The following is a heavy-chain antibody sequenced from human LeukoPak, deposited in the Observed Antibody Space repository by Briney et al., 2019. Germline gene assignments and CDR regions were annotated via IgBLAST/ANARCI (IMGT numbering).Heavy chain of an antibody. CDR3: ARDPVGGSTIFDY. D-gene: IGHD1-26*01. J-gene: IGHJ4*02. CDR1: GDSVSSNSDA. CDR2: TYYRSKWYY. Sequence: HSQTLSLTCAISGDSVSSNSDAWNWIRQSPSRGLEWLGRTYYRSKWYYDYAVAVKSRISINPDTSKNQFSLQLSSVTPEDTAVYYCARDPVGGSTIFDYWGQGTLVTVPS. V-gene: IGHV6-1*01.